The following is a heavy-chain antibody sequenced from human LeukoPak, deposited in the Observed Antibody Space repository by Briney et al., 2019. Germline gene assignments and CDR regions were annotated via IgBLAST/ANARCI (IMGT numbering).Heavy chain of an antibody. J-gene: IGHJ5*02. CDR2: IIPIFGTA. CDR3: ARLRVVAATRWFDP. CDR1: GGTFSSYA. D-gene: IGHD2-15*01. Sequence: GASVKVSCKASGGTFSSYAISWVRQAPGQGLEWMGGIIPIFGTANYAQKFQGRVTITTDESTSTAYMELSSLRSEDTAVYCCARLRVVAATRWFDPWGQGTLVTVSS. V-gene: IGHV1-69*05.